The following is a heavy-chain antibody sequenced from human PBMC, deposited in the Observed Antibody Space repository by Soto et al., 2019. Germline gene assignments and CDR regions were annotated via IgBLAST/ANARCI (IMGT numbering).Heavy chain of an antibody. V-gene: IGHV4-59*01. Sequence: SETLSLTCTVSGGSISSYYWSWIRQPPGKGLEWIGYIYYSGSTNYNPSLKSRVTISVDTSKNQFSLKLSSVTAADTAVYYCGRDGPAYYDSSGYYYYGMYVCGQGTTVTVSS. D-gene: IGHD3-22*01. CDR2: IYYSGST. J-gene: IGHJ6*02. CDR1: GGSISSYY. CDR3: GRDGPAYYDSSGYYYYGMYV.